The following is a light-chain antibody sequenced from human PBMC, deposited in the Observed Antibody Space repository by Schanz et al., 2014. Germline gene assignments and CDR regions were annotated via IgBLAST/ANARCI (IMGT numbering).Light chain of an antibody. V-gene: IGKV3-20*01. J-gene: IGKJ1*01. Sequence: EIVLTQSPATLSVSPGQRGTLSCRASQSISTNLAWYQQKPGQAPRLLMSGVHDRASGIPDRFSGSGSETDFTLTISRLEPEDFAAYYCQQYGRSPWTFGQGTKVDIK. CDR3: QQYGRSPWT. CDR1: QSISTN. CDR2: GVH.